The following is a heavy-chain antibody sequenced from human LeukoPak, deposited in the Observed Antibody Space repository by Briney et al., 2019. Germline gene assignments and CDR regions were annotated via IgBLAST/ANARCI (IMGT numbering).Heavy chain of an antibody. Sequence: GGSLRLSCAASGFTFSSYAMHWVRQAPGKGLEWVAVISYDGSNKYYADSVKGRFTISRDNSKNTLYLQMNSLRAEDTAVYYCARVAMEWELRGDFDYWGQGTLVTVSS. CDR1: GFTFSSYA. V-gene: IGHV3-30-3*01. D-gene: IGHD1-26*01. J-gene: IGHJ4*02. CDR2: ISYDGSNK. CDR3: ARVAMEWELRGDFDY.